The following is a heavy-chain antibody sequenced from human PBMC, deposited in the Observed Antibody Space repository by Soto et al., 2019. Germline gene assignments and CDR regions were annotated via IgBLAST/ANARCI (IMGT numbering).Heavy chain of an antibody. CDR2: IYYSGST. CDR1: GGSISSYY. CDR3: ARDDYYMDV. J-gene: IGHJ6*03. V-gene: IGHV4-59*01. Sequence: SETLSLTCTVSGGSISSYYWSWIRQPPGKGLEWIGYIYYSGSTNYNPSLKSRVTISVDTSKNQFSLKLSSVTAADTAVYYCARDDYYMDVWGKGTTVTV.